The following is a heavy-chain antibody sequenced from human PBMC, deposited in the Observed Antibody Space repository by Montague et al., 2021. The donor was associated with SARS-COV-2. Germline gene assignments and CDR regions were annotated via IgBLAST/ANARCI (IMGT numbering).Heavy chain of an antibody. CDR3: ARSGSYLEH. V-gene: IGHV4-59*03. CDR2: KNRST. J-gene: IGHJ4*02. Sequence: KNRSTNYNPSLKSRVKMSVYSSKNQFSLRLSSVTAADTAVYYCARSGSYLEHWGQGTLVTVSS. D-gene: IGHD3-10*01.